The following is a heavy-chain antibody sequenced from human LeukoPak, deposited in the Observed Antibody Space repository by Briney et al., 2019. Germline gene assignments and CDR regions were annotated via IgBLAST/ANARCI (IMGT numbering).Heavy chain of an antibody. V-gene: IGHV3-23*01. CDR2: ISGSGGST. Sequence: SGGSLRLSCAASGFTFSSYAMSWVRQAPGKGLEWVSAISGSGGSTYYADSVKGRFTISRDNSKNTLYLQMNSLRAEDTAVYYCAKVGAGYYYDSSGLPWGQGTLVTVSS. J-gene: IGHJ5*02. CDR3: AKVGAGYYYDSSGLP. D-gene: IGHD3-22*01. CDR1: GFTFSSYA.